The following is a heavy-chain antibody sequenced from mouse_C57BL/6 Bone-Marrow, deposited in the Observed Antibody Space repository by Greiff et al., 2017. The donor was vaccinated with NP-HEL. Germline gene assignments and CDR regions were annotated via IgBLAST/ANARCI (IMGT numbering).Heavy chain of an antibody. J-gene: IGHJ2*01. V-gene: IGHV1-62-2*01. CDR2: FYPGSGSI. D-gene: IGHD1-1*01. CDR3: ARHEEDTTVGDPYFDY. CDR1: GYTFTEYT. Sequence: QVHVKQSGAELVKPGASVKLSCKASGYTFTEYTIHWVKQRSGQGLEWIGWFYPGSGSIKYNEKFKDKATLTADKSSSTVYMELSRLTSEDSAVYFCARHEEDTTVGDPYFDYWGQGTTLTVSS.